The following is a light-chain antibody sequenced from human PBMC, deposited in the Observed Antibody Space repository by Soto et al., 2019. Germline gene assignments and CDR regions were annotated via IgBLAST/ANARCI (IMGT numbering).Light chain of an antibody. V-gene: IGKV1-5*03. CDR3: QQYNSYPWT. CDR1: QSISSW. Sequence: DIQMTQAPSTLSASVGDRVTITCRASQSISSWLAWYQQKPGKAPKLLIYQASSLESGVPSNFSGSGSGKEFTLTISSLQADDFANYYCQQYNSYPWTFGQATTDEIK. J-gene: IGKJ1*01. CDR2: QAS.